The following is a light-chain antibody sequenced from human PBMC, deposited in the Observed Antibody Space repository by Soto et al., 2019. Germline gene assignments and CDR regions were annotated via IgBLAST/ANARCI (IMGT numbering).Light chain of an antibody. CDR2: SAS. V-gene: IGKV1-39*01. CDR1: QRISTF. J-gene: IGKJ4*01. Sequence: DIQMIQSPSSLSAFVGDSVTITCHASQRISTFLNWYHQKPGKAPKLLIYSASYLQSGVPSNFSGRGSGTDFTLSIVTLQSEDFGTYFCQQSYRLPLTFGGGTKVEI. CDR3: QQSYRLPLT.